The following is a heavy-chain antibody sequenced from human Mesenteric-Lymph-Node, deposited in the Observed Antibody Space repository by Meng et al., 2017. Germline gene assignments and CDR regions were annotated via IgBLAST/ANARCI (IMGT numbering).Heavy chain of an antibody. J-gene: IGHJ5*02. CDR2: ISYDGSNK. CDR1: GFTFSSYA. D-gene: IGHD4-11*01. Sequence: GESLKISCAASGFTFSSYAMHWVRQAPGKGLEWVAVISYDGSNKYYADSVKGRFTISRDNAKNSLYLQMNSLRAEDTAVYYCASHDYNGWFDPWGQGTLVTVSS. V-gene: IGHV3-30*04. CDR3: ASHDYNGWFDP.